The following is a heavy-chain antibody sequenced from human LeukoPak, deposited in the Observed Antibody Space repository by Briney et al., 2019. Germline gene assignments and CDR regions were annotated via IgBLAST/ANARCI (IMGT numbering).Heavy chain of an antibody. J-gene: IGHJ4*02. CDR3: ARDSSVYYFDY. CDR2: IYYSGST. CDR1: GTSISSSY. Sequence: SETLSLTCTFSGTSISSSYWSWIRQPPGRGLEWIAYIYYSGSTNYNPSLKSRVTISVDTSKNQFSLKLSSVTAADTAVYYRARDSSVYYFDYWGQGTLVTVSS. D-gene: IGHD3-22*01. V-gene: IGHV4-59*01.